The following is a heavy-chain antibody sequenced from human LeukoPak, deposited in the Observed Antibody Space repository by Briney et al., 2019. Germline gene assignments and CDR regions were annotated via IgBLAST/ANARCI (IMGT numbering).Heavy chain of an antibody. D-gene: IGHD3-10*01. Sequence: SETLSLTCTVSGGSISSSSYYWGWIRQPPGTGLEWIGSIYYSGGTYYNPSLKSRVTISVDTSKNQFSLKLSPVTAADTAVYYCARQGGYYGSGSYYKVWASWGQGTLVTVSS. V-gene: IGHV4-39*01. J-gene: IGHJ5*02. CDR1: GGSISSSSYY. CDR3: ARQGGYYGSGSYYKVWAS. CDR2: IYYSGGT.